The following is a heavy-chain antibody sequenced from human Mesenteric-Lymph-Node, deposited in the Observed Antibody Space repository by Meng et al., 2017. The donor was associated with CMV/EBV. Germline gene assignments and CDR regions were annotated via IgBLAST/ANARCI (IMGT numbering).Heavy chain of an antibody. CDR1: GYTFTSYG. CDR2: INPNNGAT. Sequence: ASVKVSCKASGYTFTSYGISWVRQAPGQGLEWMGWINPNNGATNYAQKFQGRVTMTTDTSISTAYMDLTRLTSDDTAVYYCARIRNYDSSGYYYWGQGTLVTVSS. D-gene: IGHD3-22*01. CDR3: ARIRNYDSSGYYY. V-gene: IGHV1-2*02. J-gene: IGHJ4*02.